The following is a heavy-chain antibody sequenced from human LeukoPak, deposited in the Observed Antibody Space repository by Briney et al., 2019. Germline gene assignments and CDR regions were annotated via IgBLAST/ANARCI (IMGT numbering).Heavy chain of an antibody. CDR3: ARAAEGGDYFDY. CDR1: GGSISSSSYY. CDR2: IYYSGST. V-gene: IGHV4-39*07. D-gene: IGHD3-16*01. J-gene: IGHJ4*02. Sequence: PSETLSLTCTVSGGSISSSSYYWGWIRQPPGKGLEWIGSIYYSGSTYYNPSLKSRVTISVDTSKNQFSLKLSSVTAADTAVYYCARAAEGGDYFDYWGQGTLVTVSS.